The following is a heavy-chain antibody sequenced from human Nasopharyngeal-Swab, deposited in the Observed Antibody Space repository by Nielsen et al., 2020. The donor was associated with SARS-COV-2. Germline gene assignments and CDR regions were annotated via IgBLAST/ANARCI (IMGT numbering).Heavy chain of an antibody. Sequence: GSLKISCAASGFTFSSYAMSWVRQAPGKGLEWVSGISGSGGSTYYADSVKGRFTLSRDNSKNTLYLQMNSLRAEDTAVYYCAKEGGPTTIVVVIPYYFDYWGQGTLVTVSS. J-gene: IGHJ4*02. CDR2: ISGSGGST. CDR1: GFTFSSYA. V-gene: IGHV3-23*01. CDR3: AKEGGPTTIVVVIPYYFDY. D-gene: IGHD3-22*01.